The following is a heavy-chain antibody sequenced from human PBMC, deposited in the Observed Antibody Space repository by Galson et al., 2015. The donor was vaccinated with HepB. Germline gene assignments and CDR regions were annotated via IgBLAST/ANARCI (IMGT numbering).Heavy chain of an antibody. D-gene: IGHD3-3*01. CDR2: ISAYNGNT. J-gene: IGHJ3*02. Sequence: SVKVSCKASGYTFTSYGISWVRQAPGQGLEWMGWISAYNGNTNYAQKLQGRVTMTTDTSTSTAYMELRSLRSGDTAVYYCVTLVDFWSGFNAFDIWGQGTMVTVSS. CDR1: GYTFTSYG. V-gene: IGHV1-18*01. CDR3: VTLVDFWSGFNAFDI.